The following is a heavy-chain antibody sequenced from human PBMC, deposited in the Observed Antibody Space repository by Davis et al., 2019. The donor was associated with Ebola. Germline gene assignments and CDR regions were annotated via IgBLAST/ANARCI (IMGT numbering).Heavy chain of an antibody. V-gene: IGHV4-34*01. D-gene: IGHD1-1*01. CDR3: ARGGERLDFYYYGMDV. J-gene: IGHJ6*02. Sequence: PSETLSLTCAVYGGSFSGYSWSWIRQPPGKGLEWIGEINHSGRTNYNPSLKSRVTISVDTSKNQFSLELKSVTAADTAVYYCARGGERLDFYYYGMDVWGQGTTVTVSS. CDR2: INHSGRT. CDR1: GGSFSGYS.